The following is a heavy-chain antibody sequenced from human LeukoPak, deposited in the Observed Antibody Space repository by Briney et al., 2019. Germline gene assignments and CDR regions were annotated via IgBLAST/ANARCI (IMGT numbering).Heavy chain of an antibody. J-gene: IGHJ5*02. CDR2: IYHSGST. CDR3: ARDNSVRDEAWWFNP. CDR1: GGSISSSNW. D-gene: IGHD5-24*01. Sequence: SGTLSLTCAVSGGSISSSNWWNWVRQPPGKGLEWIGEIYHSGSTNYNPSLKSRVTISVDKSKNQFSLKLSSVTAADTAVYYCARDNSVRDEAWWFNPWGQGTLVTVSS. V-gene: IGHV4-4*02.